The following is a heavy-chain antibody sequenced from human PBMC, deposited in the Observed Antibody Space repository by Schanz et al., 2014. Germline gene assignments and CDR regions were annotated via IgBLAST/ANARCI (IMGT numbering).Heavy chain of an antibody. CDR2: ISAYNGNM. J-gene: IGHJ4*02. V-gene: IGHV1-18*04. CDR1: GYSFNLFG. CDR3: VRDGDERLVVIFDQ. D-gene: IGHD3-22*01. Sequence: QVQLVQSGAAVQKPGASVMLSCKTSGYSFNLFGVSWVRQAPGQGLEWMGWISAYNGNMNYAPKFQGRVTMTTDTSTSTAYMELRNLRSDDTAVYYCVRDGDERLVVIFDQWGQGTLVTVSS.